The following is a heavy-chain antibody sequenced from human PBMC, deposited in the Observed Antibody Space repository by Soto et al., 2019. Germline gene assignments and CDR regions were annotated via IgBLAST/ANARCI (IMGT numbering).Heavy chain of an antibody. CDR2: IYYSGST. V-gene: IGHV4-39*01. J-gene: IGHJ6*03. CDR3: ARLPVSGPYYYDMDV. CDR1: GGSISSDNYY. Sequence: QLQLQESGPGLVKPSETLSLTCTVSGGSISSDNYYWGWIRQPPGKGLEWIGRIYYSGSTYYNPSLESRVTISLDTSKNQFSLKLRSVTAADTAVYYCARLPVSGPYYYDMDVWGKGTTVTVSS. D-gene: IGHD6-19*01.